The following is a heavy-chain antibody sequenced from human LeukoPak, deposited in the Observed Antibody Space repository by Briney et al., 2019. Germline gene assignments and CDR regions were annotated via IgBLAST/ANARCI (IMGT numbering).Heavy chain of an antibody. D-gene: IGHD3-10*01. CDR3: ARRGGIVYYNLYYYMDV. J-gene: IGHJ6*03. CDR1: GYSISSGYY. V-gene: IGHV4-38-2*02. CDR2: IYHSGST. Sequence: PSETLSLTCTVSGYSISSGYYWGWIRQPPGKGLEWIGSIYHSGSTYYNPSLKSRVTISVDTSKNQFSLKLSSVTAADTAVYYCARRGGIVYYNLYYYMDVWGKGTTVTVSS.